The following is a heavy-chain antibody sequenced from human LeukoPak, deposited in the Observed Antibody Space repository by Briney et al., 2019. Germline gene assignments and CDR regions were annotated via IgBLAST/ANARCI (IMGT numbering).Heavy chain of an antibody. CDR1: GGSVSSGSYY. J-gene: IGHJ6*02. CDR2: IYYSGST. D-gene: IGHD6-13*01. CDR3: ARAGSPEGRYYYGMDV. Sequence: PSETLSLTCTVSGGSVSSGSYYWSWIRQPPGKGLEWIGYIYYSGSTNYNPSLKSRVTISVDTSKNQFSLKLSSVTAADTAVYCCARAGSPEGRYYYGMDVWGQGTTVTVSS. V-gene: IGHV4-61*01.